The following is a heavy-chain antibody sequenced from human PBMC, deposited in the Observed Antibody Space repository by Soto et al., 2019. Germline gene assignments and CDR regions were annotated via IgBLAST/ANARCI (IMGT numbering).Heavy chain of an antibody. V-gene: IGHV4-31*03. CDR1: GGSISSGGYY. CDR2: NDYSGST. Sequence: QVQLQESGPGLVKPSQTLSLTCTVSGGSISSGGYYWSCIRQHPGKGLEWIGNNDYSGSTYYNPALQRRVSLSVETFKSPYSLMLRSVKAAGTAVYCCARVNYSGSVGDSKWFDYWGQGTLVIVAS. J-gene: IGHJ4*02. D-gene: IGHD3-10*01. CDR3: ARVNYSGSVGDSKWFDY.